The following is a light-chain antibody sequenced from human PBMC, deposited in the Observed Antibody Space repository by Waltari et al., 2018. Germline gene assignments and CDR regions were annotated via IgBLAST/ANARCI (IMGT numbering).Light chain of an antibody. V-gene: IGKV1-39*01. CDR3: QQSYSTPSRA. CDR1: QSISSY. CDR2: AAS. J-gene: IGKJ4*01. Sequence: DIQMTQSPSSLSASVGDRVTIPCRASQSISSYLNWYQQKPGKAPKLLIYAASSLQSGVPSRFSGSGSGTDFTLTISSLQPEDFATYYCQQSYSTPSRAFGGGTKVEIK.